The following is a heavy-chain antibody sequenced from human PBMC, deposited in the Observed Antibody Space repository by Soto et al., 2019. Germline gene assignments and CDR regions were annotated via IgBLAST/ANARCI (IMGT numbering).Heavy chain of an antibody. J-gene: IGHJ4*02. Sequence: QIQLVESGGGVVQPGGSLRLSCSASGFSFGSFGMHWVRQAPGEGLEWVAFISRDGSNSFYGDSVKGRFTLSRDNSRNTVYLQMSNTSDEDTALYYCARGNLSFDFDSWGQGTLVIVSS. CDR3: ARGNLSFDFDS. CDR1: GFSFGSFG. V-gene: IGHV3-30*03. CDR2: ISRDGSNS.